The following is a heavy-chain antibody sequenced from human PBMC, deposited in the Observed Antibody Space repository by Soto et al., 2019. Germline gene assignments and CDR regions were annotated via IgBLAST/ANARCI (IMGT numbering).Heavy chain of an antibody. J-gene: IGHJ4*02. CDR3: ARVPEGRYCTNGVCYTPHFDY. V-gene: IGHV4-59*01. D-gene: IGHD2-8*01. CDR1: GGSISSYY. CDR2: IYYSGST. Sequence: SETLSLTCTVSGGSISSYYWSWIRQPPGKGLEWIGYIYYSGSTNYNPSLKSRVTIPVDTSKNQFSLKLSSVTAADTAVYYCARVPEGRYCTNGVCYTPHFDYWGQGTLVTVSS.